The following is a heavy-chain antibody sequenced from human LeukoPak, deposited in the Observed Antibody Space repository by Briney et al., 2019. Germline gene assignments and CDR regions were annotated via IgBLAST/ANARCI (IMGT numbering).Heavy chain of an antibody. CDR3: ARGVGDRSGWYSVY. J-gene: IGHJ4*02. CDR1: GWSFSGYY. Sequence: PSETLSLTCAVYGWSFSGYYWTWIRQPPGKGLEWIGEINHSGSTNYNPSLKSRVTISVDTSKNQFSLKLSSVTAADTAVYYCARGVGDRSGWYSVYWGQGTLVTVSS. D-gene: IGHD6-19*01. V-gene: IGHV4-34*01. CDR2: INHSGST.